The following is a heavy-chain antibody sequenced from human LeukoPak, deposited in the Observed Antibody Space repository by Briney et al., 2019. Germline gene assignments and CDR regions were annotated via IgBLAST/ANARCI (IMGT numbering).Heavy chain of an antibody. CDR3: ARDVRIAAVEYYFDY. J-gene: IGHJ4*02. D-gene: IGHD6-13*01. CDR1: GDSISSYY. V-gene: IGHV4-4*07. CDR2: IYSSGST. Sequence: KPSETLSLTCTVSGDSISSYYWNWIRQSAGKGLEWIGRIYSSGSTNYNPSLKSRVTMSVDTSKNQFSLKLSSVTAADTAVYYCARDVRIAAVEYYFDYWGQGTLVTVSS.